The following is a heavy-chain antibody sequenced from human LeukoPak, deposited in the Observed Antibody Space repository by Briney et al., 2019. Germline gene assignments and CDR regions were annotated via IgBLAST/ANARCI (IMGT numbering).Heavy chain of an antibody. V-gene: IGHV4-4*02. CDR1: GGSISNTNW. Sequence: SETLSLTCIVSGGSISNTNWWTWVRQPPGKGLEWIGEVNLQGSTNYNPSLKSRVAISVDKSENHISLKLTSVTAPDTAVYYCAREGGPYRPLDYSGQGTLVTVAS. J-gene: IGHJ4*02. CDR2: VNLQGST. CDR3: AREGGPYRPLDY.